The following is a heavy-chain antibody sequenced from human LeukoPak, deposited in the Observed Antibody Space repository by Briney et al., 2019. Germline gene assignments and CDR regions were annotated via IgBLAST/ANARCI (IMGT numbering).Heavy chain of an antibody. J-gene: IGHJ4*02. Sequence: SETLSLTCAVYGGSFRGYYWSWIRQPPGKGLEWIGEINHSGSTNYNPSLKSRVTISVDTSKNQFSLKLSSVTAADTAVYYCARDQYDSSGYYSYWGQGTLVTVSS. CDR1: GGSFRGYY. CDR2: INHSGST. CDR3: ARDQYDSSGYYSY. D-gene: IGHD3-22*01. V-gene: IGHV4-34*01.